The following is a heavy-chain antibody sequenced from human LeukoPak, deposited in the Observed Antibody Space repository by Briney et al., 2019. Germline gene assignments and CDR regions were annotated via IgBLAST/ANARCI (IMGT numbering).Heavy chain of an antibody. Sequence: SETLSLTCTVSGDSIKSNNLYWGWIRQPPGKGLEWIGSINYGGDTYYNPSLKSRVTISVDTSKNQFSLKLSSVTAADTAVYYCARVPRIAVARHYYYYGMDVWGQGTTVTVSS. CDR1: GDSIKSNNLY. CDR2: INYGGDT. CDR3: ARVPRIAVARHYYYYGMDV. V-gene: IGHV4-39*07. J-gene: IGHJ6*02. D-gene: IGHD6-19*01.